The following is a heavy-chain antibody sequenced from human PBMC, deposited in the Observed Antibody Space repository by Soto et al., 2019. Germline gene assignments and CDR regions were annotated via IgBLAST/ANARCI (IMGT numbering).Heavy chain of an antibody. CDR3: AKFRITMVRGVTIDS. D-gene: IGHD3-10*01. CDR2: ISASSHDT. J-gene: IGHJ4*02. V-gene: IGHV3-23*01. CDR1: GFPFSSYA. Sequence: EVQLLESGGGLVQRGGSLRLSCAASGFPFSSYAMGWVRQAPGKGLEWVSTISASSHDTYYADSVKGRFTISRDNSKNTLYVQMNSLRAEDTAIYYCAKFRITMVRGVTIDSWGQGTLVTVSS.